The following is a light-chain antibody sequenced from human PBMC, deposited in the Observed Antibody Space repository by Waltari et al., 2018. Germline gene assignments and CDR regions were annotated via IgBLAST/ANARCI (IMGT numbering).Light chain of an antibody. J-gene: IGKJ1*01. CDR2: DAS. V-gene: IGKV3-20*01. CDR3: QKYGTRPAT. Sequence: EIVLTQSPGTLSLSPGERATPSCRASQSVSRTLAWYQQKPAQAPRLLIYDASIRATGIPDRFSGSGSGTDFSLTISRLEPEDFAVYYCQKYGTRPATFGQGTKVEVK. CDR1: QSVSRT.